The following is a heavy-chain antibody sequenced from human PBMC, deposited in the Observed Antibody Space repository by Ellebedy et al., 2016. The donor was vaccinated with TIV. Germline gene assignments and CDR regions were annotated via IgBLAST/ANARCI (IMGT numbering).Heavy chain of an antibody. J-gene: IGHJ4*02. V-gene: IGHV1-46*01. Sequence: ASVKVSCXASGYTFTRYYMHWVRQAPGQGLEWMGKINPSGGSTTYAQKFQGRVTMTRDRSTSTVYMELSSLRSEDTAVYYCARDAPWGTSLAVDYWGQGTLVTVS. CDR3: ARDAPWGTSLAVDY. CDR1: GYTFTRYY. D-gene: IGHD3-16*01. CDR2: INPSGGST.